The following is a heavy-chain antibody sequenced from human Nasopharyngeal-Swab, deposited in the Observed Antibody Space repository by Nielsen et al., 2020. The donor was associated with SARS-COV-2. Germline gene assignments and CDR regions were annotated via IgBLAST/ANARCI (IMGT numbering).Heavy chain of an antibody. CDR3: ARDSQYYYGSGSTYNWFDP. Sequence: ASVNVSCKASGYTFTSYAMHWVRQAPGQGLEWMGWINTNTGNPTYAQGFTGRFVFSLDTSVSTAYLQISSLKAEDTAVYYCARDSQYYYGSGSTYNWFDPWGQGTLVTVSS. D-gene: IGHD3-10*01. V-gene: IGHV7-4-1*02. CDR2: INTNTGNP. J-gene: IGHJ5*02. CDR1: GYTFTSYA.